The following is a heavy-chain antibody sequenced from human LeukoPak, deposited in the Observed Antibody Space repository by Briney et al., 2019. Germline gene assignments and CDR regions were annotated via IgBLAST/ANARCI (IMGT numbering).Heavy chain of an antibody. J-gene: IGHJ4*02. CDR2: ISSSGSTI. V-gene: IGHV3-48*03. CDR1: GFTFSSYE. D-gene: IGHD3-10*01. Sequence: GGSLRLSCAASGFTFSSYEMNWVRQAPGEGLEWVSYISSSGSTIYYADSVKGRFTISRDNAKNSLYLQMNSLRAEDTAVYYCARNLLLWFGEPRGGFDYWGQGTLVTVSS. CDR3: ARNLLLWFGEPRGGFDY.